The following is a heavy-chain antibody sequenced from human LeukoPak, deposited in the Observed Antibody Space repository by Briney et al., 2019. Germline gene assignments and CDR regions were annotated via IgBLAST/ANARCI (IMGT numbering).Heavy chain of an antibody. V-gene: IGHV3-48*01. CDR1: GFTFSSYW. Sequence: PGGSLRLSCAASGFTFSSYWMSWVRQAPGKGLEWVSYISSSSNTIYYADSVKGRFTISRDNAKNSLYLQMNSLRAEDTAVYYCARDHSVRWYHSDYWGQGTLVTVSS. J-gene: IGHJ4*02. D-gene: IGHD4-23*01. CDR3: ARDHSVRWYHSDY. CDR2: ISSSSNTI.